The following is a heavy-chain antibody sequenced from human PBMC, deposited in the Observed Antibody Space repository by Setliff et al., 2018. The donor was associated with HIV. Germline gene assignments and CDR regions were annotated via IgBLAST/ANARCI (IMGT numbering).Heavy chain of an antibody. CDR3: ARDPISGITVAGAFDY. Sequence: KPSETLSLTCRVSGGSIRSSNWWSWVRQPPGKGLERIGEIYHRGSTNYNPSLKSRVSISIDKSKNQFSLRMSSVTAADTAVYYCARDPISGITVAGAFDYWGQGTPVTVSS. V-gene: IGHV4-4*02. D-gene: IGHD6-19*01. CDR1: GGSIRSSNW. J-gene: IGHJ4*02. CDR2: IYHRGST.